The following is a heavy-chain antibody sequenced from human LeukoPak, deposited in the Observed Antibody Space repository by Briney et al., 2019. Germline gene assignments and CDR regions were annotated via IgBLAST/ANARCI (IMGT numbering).Heavy chain of an antibody. CDR1: GYTFTGYY. D-gene: IGHD2-15*01. V-gene: IGHV1-2*02. CDR2: INPNSGGT. J-gene: IGHJ4*02. Sequence: EASVKVSCKASGYTFTGYYMHWVRQAPGQGLEWMGWINPNSGGTNYAQKFQGRVTLTRDTSTSTAYMGVRRLRSDDTAVYYCARDPDCSGGSCYRGYYFDYWGQGTLVTVSS. CDR3: ARDPDCSGGSCYRGYYFDY.